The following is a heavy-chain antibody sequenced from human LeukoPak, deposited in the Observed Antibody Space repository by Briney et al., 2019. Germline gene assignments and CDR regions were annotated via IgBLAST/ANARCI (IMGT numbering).Heavy chain of an antibody. CDR3: ARRFLVGATDY. Sequence: GESLKISCKDSAYSFTSYWIGCVRQMPGKGLEWMGIIYPGDSDTRYSPSFQGQVTISADKSISTAYLQWSSLKASDTAMYHCARRFLVGATDYWGQGTLVTVSS. V-gene: IGHV5-51*01. D-gene: IGHD1-26*01. J-gene: IGHJ4*02. CDR1: AYSFTSYW. CDR2: IYPGDSDT.